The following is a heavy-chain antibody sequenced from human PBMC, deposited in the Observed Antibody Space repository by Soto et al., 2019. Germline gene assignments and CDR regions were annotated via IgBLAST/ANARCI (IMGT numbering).Heavy chain of an antibody. CDR1: GGPFRGYY. CDR2: INHSGSS. V-gene: IGHV4-34*01. D-gene: IGHD2-2*01. J-gene: IGHJ6*04. CDR3: ARGRGFMSRNALDL. Sequence: QLQLQRRGAGLLRPSETLSLTCVVSGGPFRGYYWSWIRQSPGKGLEWIGEINHSGSSNSNPSLKSRVTISVDMSKTQFSMNLTSVTAADAAVYYCARGRGFMSRNALDLWGKGTRVIVSS.